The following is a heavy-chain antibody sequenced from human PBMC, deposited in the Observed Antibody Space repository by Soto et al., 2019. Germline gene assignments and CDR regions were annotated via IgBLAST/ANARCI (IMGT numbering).Heavy chain of an antibody. CDR1: GFTFSSYD. CDR3: ASGGWGSSWYEGGSRIDY. CDR2: IGAAGDT. Sequence: EVQLVESGGGLVQPGGSLRLSCAASGFTFSSYDMHWVRQVTGKGLEWVSAIGAAGDTYYPDSVKGRFTISRENAKNSLYLQMNSLRAEGTAVYYCASGGWGSSWYEGGSRIDYWGQGTLVTVSS. V-gene: IGHV3-13*01. J-gene: IGHJ4*02. D-gene: IGHD6-13*01.